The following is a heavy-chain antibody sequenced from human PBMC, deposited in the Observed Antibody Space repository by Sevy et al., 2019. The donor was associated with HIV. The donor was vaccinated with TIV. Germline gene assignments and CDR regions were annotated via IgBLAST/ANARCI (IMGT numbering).Heavy chain of an antibody. J-gene: IGHJ6*02. Sequence: GGSLRLSCAASGFTFSNFAMHWVRQAPGKGLEWVAVISYDGSNKYYADPVKGRFTISRDNSKNTLYLQMNSLRPEETAVYYCANGLRSDSSDYYYSDDYYHGMDVWGQGTTVTVSS. CDR2: ISYDGSNK. CDR1: GFTFSNFA. V-gene: IGHV3-30-3*01. CDR3: ANGLRSDSSDYYYSDDYYHGMDV. D-gene: IGHD3-22*01.